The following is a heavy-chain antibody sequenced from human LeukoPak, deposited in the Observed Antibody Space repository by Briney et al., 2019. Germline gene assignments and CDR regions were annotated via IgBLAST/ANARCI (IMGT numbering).Heavy chain of an antibody. CDR2: ISGSGGGT. J-gene: IGHJ6*02. CDR1: GFTVSSNY. Sequence: GGSLRLSCAASGFTVSSNYMSWVRQAPGKGLEWVSAISGSGGGTYYADSVKGRFTISRDNSKNTLYLQMNSLRAEDTAVYYCAKGSAMAPYYYYGMDVWGQGTTVTVSS. D-gene: IGHD5-18*01. CDR3: AKGSAMAPYYYYGMDV. V-gene: IGHV3-23*01.